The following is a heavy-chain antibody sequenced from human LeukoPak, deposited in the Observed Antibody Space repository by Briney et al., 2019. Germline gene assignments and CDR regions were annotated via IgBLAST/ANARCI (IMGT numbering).Heavy chain of an antibody. CDR1: GASISGSSYY. CDR3: AVSSGWYSGFDY. J-gene: IGHJ4*02. Sequence: SETLSLTCSVTGASISGSSYYWGWIRESPVRGRQWIGTVSYSGTTYYSPSLKSRVTISIDTSKNQFSLKLGAVRAEDTGVYYCAVSSGWYSGFDYWGQGTVVTVSS. CDR2: VSYSGTT. D-gene: IGHD6-19*01. V-gene: IGHV4-39*01.